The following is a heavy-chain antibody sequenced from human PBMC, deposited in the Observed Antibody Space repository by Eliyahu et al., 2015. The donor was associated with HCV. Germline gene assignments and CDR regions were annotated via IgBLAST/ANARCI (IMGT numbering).Heavy chain of an antibody. J-gene: IGHJ4*02. CDR2: IRSQAYFGTT. Sequence: EVQLVESGGGLVQPGRSLRLSCVASGFTFGAYPLXWVRQAPGKGLGWVGFIRSQAYFGTTEYAASVRDRFLIRRDDSRNIVYLEMNSLKTEDTAMYYCTRYCSGLSCHNAKGYTDSYYFDNWGQGTLVTVSS. D-gene: IGHD2-15*01. CDR3: TRYCSGLSCHNAKGYTDSYYFDN. CDR1: GFTFGAYP. V-gene: IGHV3-49*04.